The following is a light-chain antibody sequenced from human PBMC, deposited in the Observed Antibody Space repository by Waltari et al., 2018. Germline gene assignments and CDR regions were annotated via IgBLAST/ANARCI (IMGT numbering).Light chain of an antibody. CDR3: SSYAGGSWV. CDR2: EVT. J-gene: IGLJ3*02. Sequence: QSALTQPPSASGSPGQSFTISCTGTSSDVGGYNYVSWYQQNPGKAPKLMIYEVTKRPSGVPDRFSGSKSGNTASLTVSGLQTEDEADYYCSSYAGGSWVFGGGTKLTVL. V-gene: IGLV2-8*01. CDR1: SSDVGGYNY.